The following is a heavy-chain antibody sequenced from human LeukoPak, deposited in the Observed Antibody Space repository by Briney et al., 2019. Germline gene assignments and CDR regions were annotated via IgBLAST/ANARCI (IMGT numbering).Heavy chain of an antibody. V-gene: IGHV4-39*01. Sequence: KTSETLSLTCTVSGGSISTTSYYWGWIRQPPGKGLEWIVSIFYSGNTYYNPSLRSRVTISVDTSKNQFSLKLRSATAADTAIYYCARRYLGAFDLWGQGTMVTVSS. J-gene: IGHJ3*01. D-gene: IGHD3-9*01. CDR1: GGSISTTSYY. CDR2: IFYSGNT. CDR3: ARRYLGAFDL.